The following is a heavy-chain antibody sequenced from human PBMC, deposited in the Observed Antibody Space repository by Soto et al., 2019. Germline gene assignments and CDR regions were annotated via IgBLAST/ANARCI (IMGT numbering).Heavy chain of an antibody. J-gene: IGHJ3*02. CDR3: ARPNPYYDFWSGYPYAFDI. D-gene: IGHD3-3*01. CDR1: GYSFTSYW. Sequence: GESLKISCKGSGYSFTSYWIGWVRQMPGKGLEWMGIIYPGGSDTRYSPSFQGQVTISADKSISTAYLQWSSLKASDTAMYYCARPNPYYDFWSGYPYAFDIWGQGTMVTVSS. CDR2: IYPGGSDT. V-gene: IGHV5-51*01.